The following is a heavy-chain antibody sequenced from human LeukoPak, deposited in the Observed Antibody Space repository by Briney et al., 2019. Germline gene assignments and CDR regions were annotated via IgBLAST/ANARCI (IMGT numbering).Heavy chain of an antibody. D-gene: IGHD5-24*01. CDR2: ISGSGGST. J-gene: IGHJ4*02. Sequence: GGSLRLSCAASGVTFSCYAMSWVRQAPGKGLEWVSAISGSGGSTYYADSVKGRFTISRDNSKNTLYLQMNSLRAEDTAVYYCAKEWRWLQSGNYYDYWGQGTLVTVSS. CDR3: AKEWRWLQSGNYYDY. CDR1: GVTFSCYA. V-gene: IGHV3-23*01.